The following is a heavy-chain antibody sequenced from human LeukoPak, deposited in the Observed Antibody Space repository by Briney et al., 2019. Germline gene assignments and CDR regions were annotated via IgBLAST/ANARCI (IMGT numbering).Heavy chain of an antibody. V-gene: IGHV3-7*01. D-gene: IGHD3-3*01. CDR2: IKQDGSEK. CDR3: ARDGLNVLRFLEWYNWFDP. J-gene: IGHJ5*02. CDR1: GFTFSSYW. Sequence: GGSLRLSCAASGFTFSSYWMSWVRQAPGKGLEWVANIKQDGSEKYYVDSVKGRFTISRDNAKNSLYLQMNSLRAEDTAVYYCARDGLNVLRFLEWYNWFDPWGQGTLVTVSS.